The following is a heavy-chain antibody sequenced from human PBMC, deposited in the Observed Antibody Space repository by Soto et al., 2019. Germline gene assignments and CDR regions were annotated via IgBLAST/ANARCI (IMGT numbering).Heavy chain of an antibody. D-gene: IGHD3-22*01. CDR1: GYTFTGYY. CDR3: ARDPYTYYYDSSGYYYETSEDY. Sequence: QVQLVQSRAEVKKPGASVKVSCKASGYTFTGYYMHWVRQAPGQGLEWMGWINPNSGGTNYAQKFQGRVTMTRDTSISTAYMELSRLRSDDTAVYYCARDPYTYYYDSSGYYYETSEDYWGQGTLVTVSS. CDR2: INPNSGGT. J-gene: IGHJ4*02. V-gene: IGHV1-2*02.